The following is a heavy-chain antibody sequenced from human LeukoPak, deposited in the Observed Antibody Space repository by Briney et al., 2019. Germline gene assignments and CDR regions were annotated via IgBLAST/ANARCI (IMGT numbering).Heavy chain of an antibody. J-gene: IGHJ5*01. CDR2: IYNGGIH. D-gene: IGHD4-11*01. CDR3: ARSVPTLDYLFDS. Sequence: SETLSLTCTVSGGSISGYYWTWIRQLPGKGLEWIGYIYNGGIHKYNPSLKSRVTVSVATSKNQFSLRLTSVTAADTAVYYCARSVPTLDYLFDSWGHGTLVTVSS. V-gene: IGHV4-59*08. CDR1: GGSISGYY.